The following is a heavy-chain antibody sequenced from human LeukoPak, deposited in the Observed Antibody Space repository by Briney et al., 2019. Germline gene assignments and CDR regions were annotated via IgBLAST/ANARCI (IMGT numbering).Heavy chain of an antibody. D-gene: IGHD3-22*01. CDR1: GGSISSGGYS. V-gene: IGHV4-30-2*01. CDR2: IYHSGST. J-gene: IGHJ4*02. CDR3: ARGGRYYYDSSGYYGY. Sequence: TSETLSLTCAVSGGSISSGGYSWSWIRQPPGKGLEWIGYIYHSGSTYYNPSLKSRVTISVDRSKNQFSLKLSSVTAADTAVYYCARGGRYYYDSSGYYGYWGQGTLVTVSS.